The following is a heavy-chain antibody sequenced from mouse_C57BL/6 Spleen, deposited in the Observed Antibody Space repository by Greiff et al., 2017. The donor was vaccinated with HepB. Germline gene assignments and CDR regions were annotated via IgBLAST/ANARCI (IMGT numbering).Heavy chain of an antibody. Sequence: QVQLQQSGAELVRPGTSVKMSCKASGYTFTNYWIGWAKQRPGHGLEWIGDIYPGGGYTNYTEKFKGKATLTADKSSSTAYMQFSSLTSEDSAIYYCARGEFRYFDVWGTGTTVTVSS. CDR2: IYPGGGYT. J-gene: IGHJ1*03. CDR1: GYTFTNYW. V-gene: IGHV1-63*01. CDR3: ARGEFRYFDV.